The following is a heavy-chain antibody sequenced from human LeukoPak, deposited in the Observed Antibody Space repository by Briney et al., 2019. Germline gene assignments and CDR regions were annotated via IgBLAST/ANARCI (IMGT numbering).Heavy chain of an antibody. CDR2: ISYDGSNK. D-gene: IGHD2-2*02. V-gene: IGHV3-30-3*01. J-gene: IGHJ4*02. CDR3: ARALDQLLYYYFDY. Sequence: GRSLRLSCAASGFTFSSYAMHWVRQAPGKGLEWVAVISYDGSNKYYADSVKGRFTISRDNSKNTLYLQMNSLRAEDTAVYYCARALDQLLYYYFDYWGQGTLVTVSS. CDR1: GFTFSSYA.